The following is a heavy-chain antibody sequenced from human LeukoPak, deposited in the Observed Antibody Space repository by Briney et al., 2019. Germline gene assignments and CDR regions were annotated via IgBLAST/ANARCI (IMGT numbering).Heavy chain of an antibody. V-gene: IGHV3-48*04. CDR2: IGISSGNT. CDR1: GFTFSDYS. Sequence: GGSLRLSCAASGFTFSDYSMNWVRQAPGKGLEWISYIGISSGNTKYADSVKGRFTISGDNGKSSLYLQMNSLRVEDTAVYYCARDYNYAFDNWGQGTLVTVSS. CDR3: ARDYNYAFDN. J-gene: IGHJ4*02. D-gene: IGHD1-1*01.